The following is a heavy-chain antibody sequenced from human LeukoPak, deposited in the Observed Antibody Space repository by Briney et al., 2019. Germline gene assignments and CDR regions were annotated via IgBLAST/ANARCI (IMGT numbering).Heavy chain of an antibody. CDR3: ARGEIVGATKLKIMPDY. V-gene: IGHV1-2*06. Sequence: DSVKVSCKASGYTCTGYYMHWVGQAPGQGLEWMGRINPNSGGTNYAQKFQGRVTMTRDTSISTAYMELSRLRSDDTAVYYCARGEIVGATKLKIMPDYWGQGTLVTVSS. CDR2: INPNSGGT. CDR1: GYTCTGYY. J-gene: IGHJ4*02. D-gene: IGHD1-26*01.